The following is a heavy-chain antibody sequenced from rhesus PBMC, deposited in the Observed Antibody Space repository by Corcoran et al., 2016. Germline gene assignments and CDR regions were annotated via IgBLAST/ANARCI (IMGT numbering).Heavy chain of an antibody. CDR2: ISCDGTNK. V-gene: IGHV3-54*02. Sequence: EVQLVESGGGLVQPGGYLRLPCGVSGFPVNTSGSPWVRQAPGKGLDWVAVISCDGTNKYYADSVKDRFTVSRDNSKNVLYLQMNNLKLGDTAVYYCTTFHYWGRGVLVTVSS. J-gene: IGHJ4*01. CDR3: TTFHY. CDR1: GFPVNTSG.